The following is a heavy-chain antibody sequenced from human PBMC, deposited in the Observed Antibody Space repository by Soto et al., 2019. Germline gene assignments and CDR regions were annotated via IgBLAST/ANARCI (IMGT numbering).Heavy chain of an antibody. CDR2: INAGNGDT. CDR1: GYTFTNYA. Sequence: QVQLVQSGAEVKKPGASVKVSCNASGYTFTNYAMHWVRQAPGQSLEWMGWINAGNGDTKYSQKFQGRATITSDTAATTAYRELSSLTFEDTAVYYCVRDHPPRITIVGVLIAMDVWGQGTTVTVSS. V-gene: IGHV1-3*01. D-gene: IGHD3-3*01. CDR3: VRDHPPRITIVGVLIAMDV. J-gene: IGHJ6*02.